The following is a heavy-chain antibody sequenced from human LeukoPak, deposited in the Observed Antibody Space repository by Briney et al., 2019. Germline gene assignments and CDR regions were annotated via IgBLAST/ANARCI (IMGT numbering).Heavy chain of an antibody. V-gene: IGHV5-51*01. CDR1: GSIFTSYW. Sequence: PGASLQISCKGSGSIFTSYWIGWVRQLPGKGLEWMGIIYPGDSDTRYSPSFQGQVTISADKSISTAYLQWSSLKASDTAMYYCARHVIESEQLVRNYYYYMDVWGKGTTVTVSS. D-gene: IGHD6-13*01. J-gene: IGHJ6*03. CDR2: IYPGDSDT. CDR3: ARHVIESEQLVRNYYYYMDV.